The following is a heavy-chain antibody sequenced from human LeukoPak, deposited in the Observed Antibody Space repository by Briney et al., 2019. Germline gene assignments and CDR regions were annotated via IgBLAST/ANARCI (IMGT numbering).Heavy chain of an antibody. CDR3: AKVRDSGTYYALDY. CDR2: ISSSSSYI. D-gene: IGHD1-26*01. CDR1: GFTFSSYS. V-gene: IGHV3-21*04. Sequence: PGGSLRLSCAASGFTFSSYSMNWVRQAPGKGLEWVSSISSSSSYIYYADSVKGRFTISRDNSKNTLYLQMNSLRAEDTAVYYCAKVRDSGTYYALDYWGQGTLVTVSS. J-gene: IGHJ4*02.